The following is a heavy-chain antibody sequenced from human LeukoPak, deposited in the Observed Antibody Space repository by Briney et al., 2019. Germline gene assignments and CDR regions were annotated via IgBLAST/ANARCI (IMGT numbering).Heavy chain of an antibody. CDR2: INHSGST. J-gene: IGHJ5*02. V-gene: IGHV4-34*01. CDR1: GGSFSGYY. CDR3: ARVGLLWFGENGVPFDP. Sequence: PSETLSLTCAVYGGSFSGYYWSWIRQPPGKGLEWIGEINHSGSTNYNPSLKSRVTISVDTSKNQFSLKLSFVTAADTAVYYCARVGLLWFGENGVPFDPWGQGTLVTVSS. D-gene: IGHD3-10*01.